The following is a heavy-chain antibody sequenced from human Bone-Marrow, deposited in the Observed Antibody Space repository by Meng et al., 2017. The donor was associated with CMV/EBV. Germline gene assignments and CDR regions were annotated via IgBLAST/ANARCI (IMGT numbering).Heavy chain of an antibody. Sequence: GESLKISCAASGFTFTDYYMSWIRQAPGKGLEWVSYIDVDGDTIFYADSVKGRFTISRDNAKNSLYLQMNSLRAEDTALYYCARDRLAVAVRYFDYWGQGTLVTVSS. D-gene: IGHD6-19*01. CDR1: GFTFTDYY. CDR3: ARDRLAVAVRYFDY. CDR2: IDVDGDTI. V-gene: IGHV3-11*01. J-gene: IGHJ4*02.